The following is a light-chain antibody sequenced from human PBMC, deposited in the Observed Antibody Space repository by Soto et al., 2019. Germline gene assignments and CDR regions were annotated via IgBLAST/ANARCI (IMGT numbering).Light chain of an antibody. CDR3: HQYEKWPPT. V-gene: IGKV3-15*01. CDR2: GAT. CDR1: QSVGTD. J-gene: IGKJ1*01. Sequence: ETVMTQSPVTLSVSPGDRVALSCRASQSVGTDLAWYQQKPGQAPRLLIHGATTRATGVPARFSASVSGTEFTLAISSLQSEDSALYFCHQYEKWPPTFGQGTKVEIK.